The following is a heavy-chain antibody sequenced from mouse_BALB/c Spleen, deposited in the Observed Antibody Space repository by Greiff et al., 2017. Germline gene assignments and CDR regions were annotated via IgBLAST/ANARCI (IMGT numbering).Heavy chain of an antibody. J-gene: IGHJ2*01. CDR2: ISSGGSYT. Sequence: EVKVVESGGDLVKPGGSLKLSCAASGFTFSSYGMSWVRQTPDKRLEWVATISSGGSYTYYPDSVKGRFTISRDNAKNTLYLQMSSLKSEDTAMYYCARMRTARYFDYWGQGTTLTVSS. V-gene: IGHV5-6*01. CDR3: ARMRTARYFDY. D-gene: IGHD1-2*01. CDR1: GFTFSSYG.